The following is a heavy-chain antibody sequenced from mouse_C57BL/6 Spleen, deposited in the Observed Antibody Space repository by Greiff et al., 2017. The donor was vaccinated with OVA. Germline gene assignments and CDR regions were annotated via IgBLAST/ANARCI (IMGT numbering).Heavy chain of an antibody. CDR1: GYTFTSYW. V-gene: IGHV1-69*01. CDR3: ARRDGWWYFDG. D-gene: IGHD2-3*01. Sequence: QVQLQQPGAELVMPGASVKLSCKASGYTFTSYWMHWVKQRPGQGLEWIGEIDPSDSYTNYNQKFKGKSTLTVDKSSSTAYMQLSSLTSEDSAVYYCARRDGWWYFDGGGGGTTVTVS. J-gene: IGHJ1*01. CDR2: IDPSDSYT.